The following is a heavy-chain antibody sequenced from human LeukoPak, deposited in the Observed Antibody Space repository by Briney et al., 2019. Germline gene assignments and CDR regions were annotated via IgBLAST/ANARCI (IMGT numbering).Heavy chain of an antibody. Sequence: GGSLRLSCAASGFTFSSYWMHWVRQAPGKGLVWVSRVNTDGSSTTYADSVKGRFTISRDNAQNTLYLQMNSLRVEDTAVYYCAKEIWPTVTTPGHTHFDYWGQGTLVTVSS. CDR1: GFTFSSYW. CDR3: AKEIWPTVTTPGHTHFDY. J-gene: IGHJ4*02. D-gene: IGHD4-17*01. CDR2: VNTDGSST. V-gene: IGHV3-74*01.